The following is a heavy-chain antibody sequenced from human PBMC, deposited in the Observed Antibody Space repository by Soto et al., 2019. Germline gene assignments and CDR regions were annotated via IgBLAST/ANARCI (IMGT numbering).Heavy chain of an antibody. CDR3: AASISIFGVVPF. CDR2: ISYMGTT. J-gene: IGHJ4*02. D-gene: IGHD3-3*01. Sequence: SETLSLTCTVSGGSMNNYYWSWIRQAPGKGLQYIGYISYMGTTNYNPSLKSRVTISVDTSKNQFSLKLRSVTAADTAVYYCAASISIFGVVPFWGQGTLVTVSS. CDR1: GGSMNNYY. V-gene: IGHV4-59*01.